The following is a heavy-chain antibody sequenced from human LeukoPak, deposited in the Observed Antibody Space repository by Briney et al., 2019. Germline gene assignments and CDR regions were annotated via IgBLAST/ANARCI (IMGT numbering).Heavy chain of an antibody. CDR3: ARESREGFDY. J-gene: IGHJ4*02. V-gene: IGHV3-23*01. CDR2: ISGSGGST. Sequence: GGSLRLSCAASGFTFSSYATSWVRQAPGKGLEWVSAISGSGGSTYYADSVKGRFTISRDNSKNTLYLQMGSLRAEDMAVYYCARESREGFDYWGQGTLVTVSS. CDR1: GFTFSSYA.